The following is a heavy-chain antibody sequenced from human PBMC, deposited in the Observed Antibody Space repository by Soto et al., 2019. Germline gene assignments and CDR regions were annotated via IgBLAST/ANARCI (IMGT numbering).Heavy chain of an antibody. CDR2: ISWNSGSI. J-gene: IGHJ5*02. Sequence: EVQLVESGGGLVQPGRSLRLSCAASGFTFDDYAMHWVRQAPGTGLEWVSGISWNSGSIGYADSVKGRFTISRDNGKNAMYLQMDSLRAEDTALYYCAEDHLPTTGGWFDPWGEGTLVTVFS. CDR3: AEDHLPTTGGWFDP. D-gene: IGHD4-4*01. CDR1: GFTFDDYA. V-gene: IGHV3-9*01.